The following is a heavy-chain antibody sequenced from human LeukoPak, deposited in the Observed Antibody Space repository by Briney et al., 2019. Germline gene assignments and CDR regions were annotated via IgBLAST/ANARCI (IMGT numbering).Heavy chain of an antibody. J-gene: IGHJ4*02. Sequence: SVKVSCKASGGTFSSYAISWVRQAPGQGLEWMGGIIPIFGTANYAQKFQGRVTITTGESTSTAYMELSSLRSEDTAVYYCARVGYYDRRPSDYWGQGTLVTVSS. D-gene: IGHD3-22*01. CDR1: GGTFSSYA. CDR2: IIPIFGTA. V-gene: IGHV1-69*05. CDR3: ARVGYYDRRPSDY.